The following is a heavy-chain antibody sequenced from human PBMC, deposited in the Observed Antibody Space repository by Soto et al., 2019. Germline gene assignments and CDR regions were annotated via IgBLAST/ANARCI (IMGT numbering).Heavy chain of an antibody. CDR1: GYTFTGYY. D-gene: IGHD2-8*01. V-gene: IGHV1-2*04. Sequence: QVQLVQSGAEVKKPGASVKVSCKASGYTFTGYYMHWVRQAPGQGLEWMGWINPNSGGTNYAQKFQGWVTMPMDTTISTAYMELSRLRYDDTAVYYCARGFRGYCTSGVCYTPYYYYMDVWGKGTTVTVSS. CDR3: ARGFRGYCTSGVCYTPYYYYMDV. J-gene: IGHJ6*03. CDR2: INPNSGGT.